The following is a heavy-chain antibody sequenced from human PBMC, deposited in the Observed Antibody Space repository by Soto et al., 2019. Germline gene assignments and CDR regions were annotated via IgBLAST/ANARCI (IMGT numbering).Heavy chain of an antibody. V-gene: IGHV1-46*03. CDR2: INPNGGST. D-gene: IGHD6-6*01. J-gene: IGHJ4*02. CDR3: TRGLASGDY. CDR1: GYIFTNIY. Sequence: QVQLVQPGAEVKKPGASVKFSCKASGYIFTNIYIDWVRQAPGQGLECIGIINPNGGSTSYTQNFQGRVTMTTDTSTSTVYMDLSSLRSEDTAVYYCTRGLASGDYWGQGTLITVSS.